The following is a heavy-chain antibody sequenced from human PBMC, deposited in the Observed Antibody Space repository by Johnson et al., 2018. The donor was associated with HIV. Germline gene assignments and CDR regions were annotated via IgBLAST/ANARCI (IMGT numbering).Heavy chain of an antibody. CDR3: ARPSNWNDPLDAFDI. Sequence: QVQLVESGVGVVQPGRSLRLSCAASGFTFSSYAMHWVRQAPGKGLAWVAVISYDGSNKYYADSVKGRFTISRDNSKNTLYLQMNSLRAEDTALYYCARPSNWNDPLDAFDIWGQGTMVTVSS. D-gene: IGHD1-1*01. V-gene: IGHV3-30-3*01. J-gene: IGHJ3*02. CDR2: ISYDGSNK. CDR1: GFTFSSYA.